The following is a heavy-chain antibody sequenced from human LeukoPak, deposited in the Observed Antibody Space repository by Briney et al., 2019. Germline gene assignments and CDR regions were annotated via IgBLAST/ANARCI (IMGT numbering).Heavy chain of an antibody. V-gene: IGHV3-23*01. CDR3: AKWGDYDVLTGYYVSDY. CDR2: ITGSGGNT. CDR1: GFTFSNYA. D-gene: IGHD3-9*01. J-gene: IGHJ4*02. Sequence: PGASLRLSCAASGFTFSNYAMSWLRQAPGQGLEWVSAITGSGGNTYYADSVKGRFTISRDNSKNTVFLQMNSLRAEDTAVYYYAKWGDYDVLTGYYVSDYWGQGTLVTVSS.